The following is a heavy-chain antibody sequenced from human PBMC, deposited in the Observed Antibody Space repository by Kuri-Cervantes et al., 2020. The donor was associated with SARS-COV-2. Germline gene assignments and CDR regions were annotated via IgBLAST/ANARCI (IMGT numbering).Heavy chain of an antibody. CDR3: ARLVRCIQRLWLGNYYYYYGMDV. D-gene: IGHD5-18*01. V-gene: IGHV4-39*01. J-gene: IGHJ6*02. CDR2: IYYSGST. Sequence: GSLRLSCTVSGGSISSRSYSWCWIRQPPGKGLEWIGSIYYSGSTYYNPSLKSRVTISIDTSKNQFSLKLCSVTAADTAVYYCARLVRCIQRLWLGNYYYYYGMDVWGQGTTVTVSS. CDR1: GGSISSRSYS.